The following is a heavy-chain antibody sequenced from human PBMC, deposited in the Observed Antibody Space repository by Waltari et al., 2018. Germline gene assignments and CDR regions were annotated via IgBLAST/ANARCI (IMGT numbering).Heavy chain of an antibody. V-gene: IGHV1-18*01. J-gene: IGHJ4*02. CDR2: ISANNGNT. CDR3: ARDLRYYRGPPTMGGY. Sequence: QVQLVQSGAEVKKPGASVKVSCKASGYTFTSYGISWVRQAPGQGLEWMGWISANNGNTNYAQKLKGRVTMTTDTSTSAAYMELRSLGSDDTAVYYCARDLRYYRGPPTMGGYWGQGTLVTVSS. D-gene: IGHD3-22*01. CDR1: GYTFTSYG.